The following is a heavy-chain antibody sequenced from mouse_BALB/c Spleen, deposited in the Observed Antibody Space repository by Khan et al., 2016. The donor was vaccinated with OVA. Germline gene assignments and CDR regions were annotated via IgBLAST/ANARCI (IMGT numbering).Heavy chain of an antibody. J-gene: IGHJ2*01. D-gene: IGHD1-1*01. CDR3: TRHRGYYGSNRYFDY. CDR2: ISSGGSYT. V-gene: IGHV5-6-4*01. Sequence: EVELVESGGGLVRPGGSLKLSCAASGFSFSSYSMSWVRQTPEKRLEWVATISSGGSYTYYPDSVKGRFTISRDNAKNTPYLQMSSLKSEDTAMYYCTRHRGYYGSNRYFDYWGQGTTLTVSS. CDR1: GFSFSSYS.